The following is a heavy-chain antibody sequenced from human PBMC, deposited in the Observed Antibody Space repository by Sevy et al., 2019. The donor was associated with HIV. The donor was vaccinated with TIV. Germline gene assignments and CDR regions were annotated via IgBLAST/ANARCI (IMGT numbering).Heavy chain of an antibody. Sequence: GGSLRLSCAASGFTFSNYWMHWVRQAPGKGLVWVSRIKTDGSSRDSADSVKGRFFISRDNAKNRVYLQMDSLRAEDTAVYYCAREGDTVLVPTAVDAFDFWGQGTMVTVSS. V-gene: IGHV3-74*01. CDR2: IKTDGSSR. CDR3: AREGDTVLVPTAVDAFDF. CDR1: GFTFSNYW. D-gene: IGHD2-2*01. J-gene: IGHJ3*01.